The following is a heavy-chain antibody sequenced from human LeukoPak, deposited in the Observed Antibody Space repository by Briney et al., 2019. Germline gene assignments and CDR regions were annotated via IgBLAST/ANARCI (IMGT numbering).Heavy chain of an antibody. V-gene: IGHV3-23*01. CDR2: ISGSGGST. Sequence: GGSLRLSCAASGFTFSSYAMSWVRQAPGKGLEWVSAISGSGGSTYYADSVKGRFTISRDNSKNTLYLQMNSLRAEDTAVYYCARAGGYCDSSGYLDAFDIWGQGTMVTVSS. D-gene: IGHD3-22*01. CDR3: ARAGGYCDSSGYLDAFDI. CDR1: GFTFSSYA. J-gene: IGHJ3*02.